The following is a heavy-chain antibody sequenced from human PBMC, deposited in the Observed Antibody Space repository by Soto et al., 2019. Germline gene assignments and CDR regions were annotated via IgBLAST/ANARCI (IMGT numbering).Heavy chain of an antibody. J-gene: IGHJ6*02. Sequence: RLSCGAAGGIGSSIYMSCVHQAQRKGLEWVSDIYSGGSTYYADSVKGRFTISRDNSKNTLYLQMNSLRAEDTAVYYCAKPQCGYSGPCYYYYYGMDVWGQGTTVTVSS. D-gene: IGHD5-12*01. CDR1: GGIGSSIY. V-gene: IGHV3-66*02. CDR2: IYSGGST. CDR3: AKPQCGYSGPCYYYYYGMDV.